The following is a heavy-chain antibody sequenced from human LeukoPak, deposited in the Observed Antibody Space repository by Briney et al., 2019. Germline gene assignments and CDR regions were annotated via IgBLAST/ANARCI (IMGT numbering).Heavy chain of an antibody. CDR3: ARGGDEYYYGSGTMDV. CDR1: GFTFSDYS. CDR2: ISGSGTI. V-gene: IGHV3-48*01. Sequence: GGSLKLSCAASGFTFSDYSMNWVRQAPGKGLEWISYISGSGTIYYADSVKGRFTISRDNAQRLVYLQMNSLRAEDTAVYYCARGGDEYYYGSGTMDVWGQGTTVTVSS. D-gene: IGHD3-10*01. J-gene: IGHJ6*02.